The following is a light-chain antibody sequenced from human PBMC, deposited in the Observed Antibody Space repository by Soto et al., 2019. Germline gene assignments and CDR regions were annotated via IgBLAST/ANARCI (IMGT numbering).Light chain of an antibody. Sequence: QSVLTQPASVSGSPGQSITISCTGTNNDVGNSDLVSWYRQYPGKAPTLMIYETNRRPSGVSNRFTGSKSGNTASLTISGLQPEDEADYYCCSYTGTSTHVYGTGTMVTV. V-gene: IGLV2-23*01. CDR2: ETN. CDR1: NNDVGNSDL. CDR3: CSYTGTSTHV. J-gene: IGLJ1*01.